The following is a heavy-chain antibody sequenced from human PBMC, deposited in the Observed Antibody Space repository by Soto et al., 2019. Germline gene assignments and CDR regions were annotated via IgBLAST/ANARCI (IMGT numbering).Heavy chain of an antibody. V-gene: IGHV1-3*05. CDR2: INAGNGNT. J-gene: IGHJ5*02. D-gene: IGHD3-16*02. CDR3: ARGFPLWFDP. CDR1: GYTFTNYA. Sequence: QVQLVQSGAEEKKPGASVKVSCKASGYTFTNYAMHWVRQAPGQRLEWMGWINAGNGNTKYSQKFQGRVTITRDTSASTAYMQLSSLRSDDTAVYYCARGFPLWFDPCGQGTLVTVSS.